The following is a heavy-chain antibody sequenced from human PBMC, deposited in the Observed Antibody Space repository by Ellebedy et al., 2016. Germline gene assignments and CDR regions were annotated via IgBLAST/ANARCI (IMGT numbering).Heavy chain of an antibody. Sequence: GGSLRLSCAASAFTFSNAWMNWVRQAHGKGLEWVSRIKSKTAGGAADYAAPVKRRFTISRDDSKNTLYLQMNSLKTEDTAVYFCTTVYRYNYDSVWGQGTLVTVSS. CDR1: AFTFSNAW. V-gene: IGHV3-15*01. J-gene: IGHJ4*02. D-gene: IGHD5-18*01. CDR3: TTVYRYNYDSV. CDR2: IKSKTAGGAA.